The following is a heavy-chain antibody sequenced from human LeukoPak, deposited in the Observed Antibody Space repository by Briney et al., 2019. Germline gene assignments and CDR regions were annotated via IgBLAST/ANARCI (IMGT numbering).Heavy chain of an antibody. CDR2: ISYDGSNK. Sequence: TGGSLRLSCAASGFTFSSYAMHWVRQAPGKGLEWVAVISYDGSNKYYADSVKGRFTNSRDNSKNTLYLQMNSLRAEDTAVYYCATDSYYDILTGYYKREFDYWGQGTLVTVSS. J-gene: IGHJ4*02. CDR1: GFTFSSYA. V-gene: IGHV3-30*04. D-gene: IGHD3-9*01. CDR3: ATDSYYDILTGYYKREFDY.